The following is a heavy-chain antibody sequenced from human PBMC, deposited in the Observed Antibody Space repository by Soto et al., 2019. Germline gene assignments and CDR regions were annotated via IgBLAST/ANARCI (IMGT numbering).Heavy chain of an antibody. CDR3: GATGSFDYFDY. D-gene: IGHD1-26*01. J-gene: IGHJ4*02. Sequence: RESLRLSCAASGFTFSSNTMKWDSQAPGKGLEWDSTISSSSSYINYADSVKGRFTISRDNAKNSLYLQMNSLRAEDTAVYYCGATGSFDYFDYWGQGTLVTVSS. V-gene: IGHV3-21*01. CDR1: GFTFSSNT. CDR2: ISSSSSYI.